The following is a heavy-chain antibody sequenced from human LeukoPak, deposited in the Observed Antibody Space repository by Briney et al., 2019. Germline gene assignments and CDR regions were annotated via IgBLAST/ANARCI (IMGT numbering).Heavy chain of an antibody. V-gene: IGHV3-30-3*01. CDR2: ISYDGSNK. Sequence: GGSLRLSCVASGFTFSSYAMHWVRQAPGKGLEWVAVISYDGSNKYYADSVKGRFTISRDNSKNTLYLQMNSLRAEDTAVYYCARDLSVGGGYDYWGQGTLVTVSS. CDR1: GFTFSSYA. J-gene: IGHJ4*02. D-gene: IGHD3-16*01. CDR3: ARDLSVGGGYDY.